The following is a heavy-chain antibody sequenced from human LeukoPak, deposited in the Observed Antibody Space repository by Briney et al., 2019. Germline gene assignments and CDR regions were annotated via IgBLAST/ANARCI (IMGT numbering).Heavy chain of an antibody. V-gene: IGHV3-30*18. D-gene: IGHD2-2*01. Sequence: GGSLRLSCAASGFTFSSYGMHWVRQAPGKGLEWVAVISYDGSNKYYADSVKGRFTISRDNSKNTLYLQMNSLRAEDTAVYYCAKSRGKPAATIDYWGQGTLVTVSS. J-gene: IGHJ4*02. CDR2: ISYDGSNK. CDR3: AKSRGKPAATIDY. CDR1: GFTFSSYG.